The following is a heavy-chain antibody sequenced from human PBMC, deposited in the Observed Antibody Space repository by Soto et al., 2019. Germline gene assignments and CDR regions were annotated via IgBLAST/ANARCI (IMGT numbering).Heavy chain of an antibody. CDR3: AREKTSYGMDV. V-gene: IGHV1-8*01. CDR2: MNPDSGNT. J-gene: IGHJ6*02. CDR1: GYTFTSYD. Sequence: QVQLVQSGAEVKKPGASVKVSCKASGYTFTSYDINWVRQATGQGLEWMGWMNPDSGNTGYAQKFQGRVTMTRNSSVSAEYMELSSVRSEDSAVYYCAREKTSYGMDVWGQGTTVTVSS.